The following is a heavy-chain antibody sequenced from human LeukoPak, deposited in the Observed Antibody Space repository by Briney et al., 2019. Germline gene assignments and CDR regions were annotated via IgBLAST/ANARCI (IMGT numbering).Heavy chain of an antibody. D-gene: IGHD1-26*01. J-gene: IGHJ6*03. CDR1: GGTFSSYA. CDR3: ARVFPPLSIVGATNRDAYYYYMDV. Sequence: GASVKVSCKASGGTFSSYAISWVRQAPGQGLEWMGRIIPIFGTANYAQKFQGRVTITTDESTSTAYIELSSLRSEDTAVYYCARVFPPLSIVGATNRDAYYYYMDVWGKGTTVTVSS. CDR2: IIPIFGTA. V-gene: IGHV1-69*05.